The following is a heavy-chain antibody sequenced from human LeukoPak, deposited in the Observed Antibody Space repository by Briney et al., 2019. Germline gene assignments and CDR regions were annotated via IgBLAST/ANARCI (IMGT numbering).Heavy chain of an antibody. CDR2: VSGSGGNT. D-gene: IGHD5-24*01. CDR3: ANYNFEILYYMDV. V-gene: IGHV3-23*01. J-gene: IGHJ6*03. CDR1: GLIFNKYA. Sequence: GGSLRLSCAASGLIFNKYAMSWVRQAPGKGLGWVSSVSGSGGNTYYADSVKGRFTVSRDNSKNTLYLQMNSLRAEDTAVYYCANYNFEILYYMDVWGKGTTVIVSS.